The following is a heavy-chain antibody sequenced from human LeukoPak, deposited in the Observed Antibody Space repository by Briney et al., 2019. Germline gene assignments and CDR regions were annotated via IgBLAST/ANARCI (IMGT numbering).Heavy chain of an antibody. V-gene: IGHV4-39*01. J-gene: IGHJ5*02. CDR2: IYYSGST. Sequence: SETLSLTCTVSGGSISSSSYYWGWIRQPPGKGLEWIARIYYSGSTYYNPSLKSRVTISVDTSKNQFSLKLSSVTAADTAVYYCARGKRWLQLHWFDPWGQGTLVTVSS. CDR1: GGSISSSSYY. D-gene: IGHD5-24*01. CDR3: ARGKRWLQLHWFDP.